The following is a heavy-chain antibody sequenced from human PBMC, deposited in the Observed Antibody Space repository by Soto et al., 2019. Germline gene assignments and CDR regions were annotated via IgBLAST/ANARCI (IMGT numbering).Heavy chain of an antibody. Sequence: QLQLQESGPGLVKPSETLSLTCTVSGGSISSSSYYWGWIRQPPGKGLEWIGSVYYSGRTYYKPSLKSRVLISVATPKYLFSLKLCSVTAAHTAVYSCASLWVDLGLGTAPNYFDYWAQETLVTLSS. CDR2: VYYSGRT. D-gene: IGHD1-7*01. CDR3: ASLWVDLGLGTAPNYFDY. J-gene: IGHJ4*02. CDR1: GGSISSSSYY. V-gene: IGHV4-39*01.